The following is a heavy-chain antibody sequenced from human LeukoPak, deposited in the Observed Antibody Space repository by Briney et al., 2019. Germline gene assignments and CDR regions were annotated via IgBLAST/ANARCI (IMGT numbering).Heavy chain of an antibody. D-gene: IGHD3-3*01. J-gene: IGHJ5*02. CDR3: ARELQRFLEWQRANWFDP. CDR2: IIPIFGTA. V-gene: IGHV1-69*13. CDR1: GGTFSSYA. Sequence: ASVKVSCKAPGGTFSSYAISWVRQAPGQGLEWMGGIIPIFGTANYAQKFQGRVTITADESTSTAYMELSSLRSEDTAVYYCARELQRFLEWQRANWFDPWGQGTLVTVSS.